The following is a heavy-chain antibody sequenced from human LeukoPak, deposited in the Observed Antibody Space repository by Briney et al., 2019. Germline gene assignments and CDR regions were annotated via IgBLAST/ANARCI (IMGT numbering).Heavy chain of an antibody. CDR1: GFTFDDYA. J-gene: IGHJ4*02. D-gene: IGHD6-19*01. Sequence: GGSLRLSCAASGFTFDDYAMHWVRQAPGKGLEWVSGISWNSGSIGYADSVKGRFTISRDNAKNSLYLQMNSLRAEDTALYYCAKDNVAVAGTSAAFDYWGQGTLVIVSS. V-gene: IGHV3-9*01. CDR3: AKDNVAVAGTSAAFDY. CDR2: ISWNSGSI.